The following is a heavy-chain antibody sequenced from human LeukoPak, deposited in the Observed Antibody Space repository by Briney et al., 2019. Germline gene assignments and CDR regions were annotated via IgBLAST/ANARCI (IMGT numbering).Heavy chain of an antibody. V-gene: IGHV3-48*03. CDR3: AREISALGNYFDS. CDR2: ISRSGSAM. J-gene: IGHJ4*02. CDR1: GFTLSSYE. Sequence: PGGSLRLSCAASGFTLSSYEMNWVRQAPGKGLEWVSYISRSGSAMYYADSVKGRFTISRDNAKNSLYLQMNSLRAEDTAVYYCAREISALGNYFDSWGKGTLVTVSS. D-gene: IGHD7-27*01.